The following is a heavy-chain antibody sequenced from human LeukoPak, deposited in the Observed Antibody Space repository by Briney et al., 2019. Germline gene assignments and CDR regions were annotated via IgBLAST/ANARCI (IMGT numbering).Heavy chain of an antibody. Sequence: SETLSLTCTVSGGSISSYYWSWIRQPPGKGLEWIGYIYYSGSTNYNPSLKSRVTISVDTSKNQFSLKLSSVAAADTAMYYCARDSGCSSTSCYTTGYYYGMDVWGQGTTVTVSS. CDR1: GGSISSYY. V-gene: IGHV4-59*01. D-gene: IGHD2-2*02. CDR3: ARDSGCSSTSCYTTGYYYGMDV. J-gene: IGHJ6*02. CDR2: IYYSGST.